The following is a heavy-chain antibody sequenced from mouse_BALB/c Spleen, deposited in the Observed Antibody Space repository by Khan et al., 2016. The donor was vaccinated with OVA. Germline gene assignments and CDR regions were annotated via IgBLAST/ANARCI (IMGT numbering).Heavy chain of an antibody. CDR3: ARGKLLLRYPDYFDY. Sequence: LQQSGPGLVKPSQSLSLTCTVTGYSITSDYAWNWIRQFPGNKLGWMGYIGYSGSTTYNPSLKSRISITRDTSKNQFFLQLNSVTTEDTATYYCARGKLLLRYPDYFDYWGQGTTLTVSS. J-gene: IGHJ2*01. CDR2: IGYSGST. CDR1: GYSITSDYA. D-gene: IGHD1-1*01. V-gene: IGHV3-2*02.